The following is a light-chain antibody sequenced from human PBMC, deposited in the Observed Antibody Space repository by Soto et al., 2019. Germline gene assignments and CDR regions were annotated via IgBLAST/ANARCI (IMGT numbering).Light chain of an antibody. CDR2: EAS. CDR3: QQFGRSAPSWT. CDR1: QSVSSSY. V-gene: IGKV3-20*01. J-gene: IGKJ1*01. Sequence: EIVLTQSPGTLSLSPGERATLSCRASQSVSSSYSAWYQQKPCQPPRLVISEASTRATGIPDRFSCSGSGTDLTLTFSTMDPEDFAVYYCQQFGRSAPSWTFGQGTKVEI.